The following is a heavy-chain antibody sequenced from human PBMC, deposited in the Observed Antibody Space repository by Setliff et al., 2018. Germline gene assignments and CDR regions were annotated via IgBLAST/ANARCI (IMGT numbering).Heavy chain of an antibody. J-gene: IGHJ5*02. CDR3: ARVHIIVVLAATKTPNGGNWFDP. CDR2: ISSSSSTI. CDR1: GFTFGSYW. D-gene: IGHD2-15*01. V-gene: IGHV3-48*04. Sequence: PGGSLRLSCAASGFTFGSYWMNWVRQAPGKGLEWVSYISSSSSTIYYADSVKGRFTISRDNAKNSLYLQMNSLRAEDTAVYYCARVHIIVVLAATKTPNGGNWFDPWGQGTLVTVSS.